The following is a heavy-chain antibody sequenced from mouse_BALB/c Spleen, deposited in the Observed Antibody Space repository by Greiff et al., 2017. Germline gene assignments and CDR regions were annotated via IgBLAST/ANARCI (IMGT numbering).Heavy chain of an antibody. CDR1: GYTFTSYW. V-gene: IGHV1-7*01. Sequence: QLQQSGAELAKPGASVKMSCKASGYTFTSYWMHWVKQRPGQGLEWIGYINPSTGYTEYNQKFKDKATLTADKSSSTAYMQLSSLTSEDSAVYYCAPTGRYFDYWGQGTTLTVSS. CDR3: APTGRYFDY. J-gene: IGHJ2*01. CDR2: INPSTGYT. D-gene: IGHD4-1*02.